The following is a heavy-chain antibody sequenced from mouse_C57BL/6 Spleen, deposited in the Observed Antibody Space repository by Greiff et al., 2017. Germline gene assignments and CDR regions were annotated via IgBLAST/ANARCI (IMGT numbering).Heavy chain of an antibody. Sequence: QVQLQQPGAELVKPGASVKMSCKASGYTFTSYWITWVKQRPGQGLEWIGDICPGSGSTNYNEKFKSKATLTVDTSSSTAYMQLSSLTSEDSAVYYCARESITTVGTDFDYWGQGTTLTVSS. CDR1: GYTFTSYW. J-gene: IGHJ2*01. V-gene: IGHV1-55*01. D-gene: IGHD1-1*01. CDR2: ICPGSGST. CDR3: ARESITTVGTDFDY.